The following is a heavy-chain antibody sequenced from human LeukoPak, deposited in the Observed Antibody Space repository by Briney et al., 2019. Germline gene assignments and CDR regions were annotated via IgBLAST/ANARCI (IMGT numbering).Heavy chain of an antibody. CDR1: GGSVSSRTYY. Sequence: KTSETLSLTCTVSGGSVSSRTYYWSWIRQPPGKGLEWIGYIYSSGSTTYNPSLKSRVTISVDTSKNQFSLKLTSVTAADTAVYYCARAPYYYDNSGYFRFDYWGQGTLVTVSS. CDR3: ARAPYYYDNSGYFRFDY. CDR2: IYSSGST. J-gene: IGHJ4*02. D-gene: IGHD3-22*01. V-gene: IGHV4-61*01.